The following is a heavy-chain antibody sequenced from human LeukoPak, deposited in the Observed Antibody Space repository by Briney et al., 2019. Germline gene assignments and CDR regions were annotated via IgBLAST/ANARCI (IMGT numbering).Heavy chain of an antibody. CDR3: AKDQVVVVPAAMGGYHYGMDV. CDR1: GFTFSSYA. D-gene: IGHD2-2*01. Sequence: GGSLRLSCAASGFTFSSYAMSWVRQAPGKGLEWVSAISGSGGSTYYADSVKGRFTISRDNSKNTLYLQMNSLRAEDTAVYYCAKDQVVVVPAAMGGYHYGMDVWGQGTTVTVSS. CDR2: ISGSGGST. V-gene: IGHV3-23*01. J-gene: IGHJ6*02.